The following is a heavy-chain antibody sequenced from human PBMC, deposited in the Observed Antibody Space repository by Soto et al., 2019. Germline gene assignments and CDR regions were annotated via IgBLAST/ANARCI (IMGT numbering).Heavy chain of an antibody. CDR1: GGSISSGDYY. CDR2: IYYSGST. Sequence: LSLTCTVSGGSISSGDYYWSWIRQPPGKGLEWIGYIYYSGSTFYNPSLKNRVTISLDTSKIQFSLKLSSVTAADTAVYYCAREGGDNWFDPWGQGTLVTV. J-gene: IGHJ5*02. V-gene: IGHV4-30-4*01. CDR3: AREGGDNWFDP. D-gene: IGHD3-16*01.